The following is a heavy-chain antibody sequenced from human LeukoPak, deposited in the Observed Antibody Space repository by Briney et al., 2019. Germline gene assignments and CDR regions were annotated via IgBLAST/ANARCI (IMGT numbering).Heavy chain of an antibody. V-gene: IGHV4-61*02. Sequence: SETLSLTCTVSGGSISSGSYYWSWIRQPAGKGLEWIGRIYTSGSTNYNPSLKSRVAISVDTSKNQFSLKLSSVTAADTAVYYCARDARVGATPTFGYWGQGTLVTVSS. D-gene: IGHD1-26*01. CDR2: IYTSGST. CDR3: ARDARVGATPTFGY. CDR1: GGSISSGSYY. J-gene: IGHJ4*02.